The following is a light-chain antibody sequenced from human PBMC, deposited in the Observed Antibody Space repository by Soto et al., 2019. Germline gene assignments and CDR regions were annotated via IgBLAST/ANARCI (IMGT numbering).Light chain of an antibody. CDR1: QHVSNH. J-gene: IGKJ2*01. CDR2: APS. V-gene: IGKV3-15*01. Sequence: EIVMTQSPATLSVSPGEGATLSCRANQHVSNHLAWYQHKPGQAPRLLIHAPSRRAPGIPARFSGSGSGTEFTLTITSLQSEDFAVYYCQQYQSSPFPFGQGTKLEIK. CDR3: QQYQSSPFP.